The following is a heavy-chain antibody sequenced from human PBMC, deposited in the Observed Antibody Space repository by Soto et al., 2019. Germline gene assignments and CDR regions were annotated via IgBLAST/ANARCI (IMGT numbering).Heavy chain of an antibody. Sequence: GDARNLSCKVTGYNFTNYLVAWVRQMPGKGLEWMGIVFPGDSDTRYNPSFQGQVTFSADQSTGTAFLHWTRLKAPDTATYYCARRNLYCGGDACCGTLDLDFWGPGTKVSVSS. J-gene: IGHJ4*02. D-gene: IGHD2-21*01. CDR1: GYNFTNYL. CDR2: VFPGDSDT. V-gene: IGHV5-51*01. CDR3: ARRNLYCGGDACCGTLDLDF.